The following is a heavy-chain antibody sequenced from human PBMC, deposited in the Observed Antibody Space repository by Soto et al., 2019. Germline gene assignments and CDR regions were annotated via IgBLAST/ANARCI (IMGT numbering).Heavy chain of an antibody. CDR3: ARVPRQIRRTFDY. V-gene: IGHV4-34*01. J-gene: IGHJ4*02. CDR1: GGSFSGYY. CDR2: INHSGST. Sequence: SETLSLTCAVYGGSFSGYYWSWIRQPPGKGLVWIGEINHSGSTNYNPSLKSRVTISVDTSKNQFSLKLSSVTAADTAVYYCARVPRQIRRTFDYWGQGTLVTVSS.